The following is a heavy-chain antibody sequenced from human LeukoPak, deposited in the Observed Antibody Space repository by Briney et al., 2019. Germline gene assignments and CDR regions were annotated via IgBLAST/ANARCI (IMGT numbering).Heavy chain of an antibody. V-gene: IGHV3-23*01. D-gene: IGHD4-11*01. Sequence: GGSLRLSCAASGFTYSTSAMTRVRQAPGKGLEWVSTISGYGGSTFYTDPVKDRFTISRDNSQNILYLQMSSLRADDTAVYYCAKGGHYSPFDPWGQGTLVIVSS. J-gene: IGHJ5*02. CDR3: AKGGHYSPFDP. CDR1: GFTYSTSA. CDR2: ISGYGGST.